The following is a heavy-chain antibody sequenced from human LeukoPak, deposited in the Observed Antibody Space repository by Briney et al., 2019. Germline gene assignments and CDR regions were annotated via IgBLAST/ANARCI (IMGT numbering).Heavy chain of an antibody. CDR1: GGTFSSYA. CDR3: ASVPLDYGSGSYSPHDY. Sequence: SVKVSCKASGGTFSSYAISWVRQAPGQGLEWMGGIIPIFGTANYAQKFQGRVTITADKSTGTAYMELSSLRSEDTAVYYCASVPLDYGSGSYSPHDYWGQGTLVTVSS. CDR2: IIPIFGTA. D-gene: IGHD3-10*01. V-gene: IGHV1-69*06. J-gene: IGHJ4*02.